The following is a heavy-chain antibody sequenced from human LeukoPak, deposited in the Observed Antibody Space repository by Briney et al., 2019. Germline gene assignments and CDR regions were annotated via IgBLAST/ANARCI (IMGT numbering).Heavy chain of an antibody. CDR2: ISGSGGST. D-gene: IGHD1-26*01. J-gene: IGHJ4*02. V-gene: IGHV3-23*01. Sequence: SGGSLRLSCAASGFTFSSYAMSWVRQAPGKGLEWVSAISGSGGSTYYADSVKGRFTISRDNSKNTLYLQMNSLRAEDTAVYYCARGSWESYFYSWGQGTLVTVSS. CDR1: GFTFSSYA. CDR3: ARGSWESYFYS.